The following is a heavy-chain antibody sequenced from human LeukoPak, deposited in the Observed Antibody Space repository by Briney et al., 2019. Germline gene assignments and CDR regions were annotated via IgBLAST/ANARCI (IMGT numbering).Heavy chain of an antibody. D-gene: IGHD2-8*02. CDR2: IYYSGSI. V-gene: IGHV4-59*08. J-gene: IGHJ4*02. CDR1: GGSISSYY. CDR3: AGHHPRNTVDF. Sequence: SETLSLTCTVSGGSISSYYWSWIRQPPGKGLEWIGYIYYSGSINYNPSLKSRVTISLDTSKNQFSLKLSSVTAADTAVYYCAGHHPRNTVDFWGQGTLVTVSS.